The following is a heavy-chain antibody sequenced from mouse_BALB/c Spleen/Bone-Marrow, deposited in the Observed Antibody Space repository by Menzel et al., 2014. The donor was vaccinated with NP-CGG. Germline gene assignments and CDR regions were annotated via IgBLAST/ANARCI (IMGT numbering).Heavy chain of an antibody. Sequence: VQLQQSGAELMKPGASVKISCKASGYTFSNYWIEWVRQRPGHGLVWIGEILLGSGSTNYNEKFKGRATITAETSSITAYMQLSSLTSEDSAVYYCARDGNYPAWFTYWGHGTLVTVSA. J-gene: IGHJ3*01. CDR3: ARDGNYPAWFTY. D-gene: IGHD2-1*01. CDR1: GYTFSNYW. CDR2: ILLGSGST. V-gene: IGHV1-9*01.